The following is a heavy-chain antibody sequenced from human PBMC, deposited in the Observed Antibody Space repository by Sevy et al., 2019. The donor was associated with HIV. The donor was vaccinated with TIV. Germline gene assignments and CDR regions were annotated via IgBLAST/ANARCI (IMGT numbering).Heavy chain of an antibody. CDR2: ISYDGSNK. J-gene: IGHJ4*02. Sequence: GGSLRLSCAASGFTFSSYAMHWVRQAPGKGLEWVAVISYDGSNKYYADSVKGRFTISRDNSKNTLYLQMNSLRAEDTAVYYCAREGYSYGNDYWDQGTLVTVSS. V-gene: IGHV3-30-3*01. CDR3: AREGYSYGNDY. CDR1: GFTFSSYA. D-gene: IGHD5-18*01.